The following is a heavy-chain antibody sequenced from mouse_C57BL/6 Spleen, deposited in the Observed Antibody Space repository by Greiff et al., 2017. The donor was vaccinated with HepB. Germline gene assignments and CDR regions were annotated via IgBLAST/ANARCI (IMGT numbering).Heavy chain of an antibody. V-gene: IGHV1-52*01. CDR3: ARSPVVAPYYAMDY. D-gene: IGHD1-1*01. J-gene: IGHJ4*01. CDR2: IDPSDSET. Sequence: QVQLQQPGAELVRPGSSVKLSCKASGYTFTSYWMHWVKQRPIQGLEWIGNIDPSDSETHYNQKFKDKATLTVDKSSSTAYMQLSSLTSEDSAVYYGARSPVVAPYYAMDYWGQGTSVTVSS. CDR1: GYTFTSYW.